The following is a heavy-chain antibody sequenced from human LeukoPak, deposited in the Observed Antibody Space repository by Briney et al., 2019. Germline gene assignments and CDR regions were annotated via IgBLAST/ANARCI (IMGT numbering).Heavy chain of an antibody. CDR2: IIPIFGTA. CDR3: ARDFVPEGRQPSDY. D-gene: IGHD6-6*01. Sequence: ASVKVSCKASGGTFSSYAISWVRQAPGQGLEWMGGIIPIFGTANYAQKFQGRVTITADKSTSTAYVELSSLRSEDTAVYYCARDFVPEGRQPSDYWGQGTLVTVSS. J-gene: IGHJ4*02. CDR1: GGTFSSYA. V-gene: IGHV1-69*06.